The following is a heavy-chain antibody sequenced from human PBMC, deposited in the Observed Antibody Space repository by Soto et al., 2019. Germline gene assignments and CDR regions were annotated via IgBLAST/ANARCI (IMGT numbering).Heavy chain of an antibody. J-gene: IGHJ4*01. CDR1: GFTISGCS. CDR3: VRDRDIYRDMVHADL. D-gene: IGHD5-18*01. CDR2: ITIRTGNT. Sequence: GGSLRLSCEASGFTISGCSMNWVRKAPGKGLEWLAYITIRTGNTVYADSVRGRFTISADNAENSVFLQMNSLRDEDTAVYFCVRDRDIYRDMVHADLWGQGTLVTVSS. V-gene: IGHV3-48*02.